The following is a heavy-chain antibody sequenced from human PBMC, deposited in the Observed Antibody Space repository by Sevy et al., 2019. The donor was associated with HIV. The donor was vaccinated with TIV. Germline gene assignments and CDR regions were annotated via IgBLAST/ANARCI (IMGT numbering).Heavy chain of an antibody. V-gene: IGHV6-1*01. D-gene: IGHD6-19*01. CDR1: GDSVSSNSVA. CDR3: ARTTTGWFDY. J-gene: IGHJ4*02. Sequence: KQSQTLSLTCAISGDSVSSNSVAWNWIRQSPSGGLEWLGRTYYRSTWRNDYAVSVKSRITINPDTSKNQFSLQLNSVTPEDTAVYYCARTTTGWFDYWGQGTPVTVSS. CDR2: TYYRSTWRN.